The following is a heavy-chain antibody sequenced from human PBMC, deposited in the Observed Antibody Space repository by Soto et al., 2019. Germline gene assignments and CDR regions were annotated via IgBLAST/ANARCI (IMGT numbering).Heavy chain of an antibody. CDR3: AKGLSPDNDYVWGSYRPDAFDI. CDR2: ISGSGGST. Sequence: GGSLRLSCAASGFTFSSYAMSWVRQAPGKGLEWVSAISGSGGSTYYADPVKGRFTISRDNSKNTLYLQMNSLRAEDTAVYYCAKGLSPDNDYVWGSYRPDAFDIWGQGTMVTVSS. J-gene: IGHJ3*02. CDR1: GFTFSSYA. V-gene: IGHV3-23*01. D-gene: IGHD3-16*02.